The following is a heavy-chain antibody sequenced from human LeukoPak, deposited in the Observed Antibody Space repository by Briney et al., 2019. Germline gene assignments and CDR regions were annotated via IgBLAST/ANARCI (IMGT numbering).Heavy chain of an antibody. D-gene: IGHD1-26*01. J-gene: IGHJ4*02. CDR2: ISGSGDGT. Sequence: GGSLRLSCAASGFTFSSYAMSWVRQAPGKGLEWVSTISGSGDGTYYGDSVKGRFTISRDNSKNTLYLQMNSLRAEDTAVYYCAKTMIKMGATTQRLDYWGQGTLVTVSS. CDR1: GFTFSSYA. CDR3: AKTMIKMGATTQRLDY. V-gene: IGHV3-23*01.